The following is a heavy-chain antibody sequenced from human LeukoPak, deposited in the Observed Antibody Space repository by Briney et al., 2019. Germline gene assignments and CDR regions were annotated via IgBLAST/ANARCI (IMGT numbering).Heavy chain of an antibody. CDR2: IYSGGST. CDR3: AREDVSTHWYFDL. V-gene: IGHV3-66*02. J-gene: IGHJ2*01. CDR1: GFTVSSNY. D-gene: IGHD2-2*01. Sequence: GGSLRLSCAASGFTVSSNYMSWVRQAPGKGLEWVSVIYSGGSTYYADSVKGRFTISRDNSKNTLYLQMNSLRAEDTAVYYCAREDVSTHWYFDLWGRGTLVTVSS.